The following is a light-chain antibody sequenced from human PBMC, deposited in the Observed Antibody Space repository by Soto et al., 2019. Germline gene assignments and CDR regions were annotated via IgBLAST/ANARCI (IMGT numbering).Light chain of an antibody. CDR2: GAS. CDR1: QSVGSN. V-gene: IGKV3-15*01. J-gene: IGKJ3*01. CDR3: QQYTKWPR. Sequence: EIVMTQSPATLSVSPGERATLSCRASQSVGSNLAWYQQKPGQAPRLLIYGASTRANGIPARFSGTGSGTGFTLTISSLQSDDFALYYCQQYTKWPRFGPGTKVDIK.